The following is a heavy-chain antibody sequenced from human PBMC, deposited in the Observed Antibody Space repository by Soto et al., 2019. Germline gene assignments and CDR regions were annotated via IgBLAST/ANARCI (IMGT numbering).Heavy chain of an antibody. V-gene: IGHV1-46*01. D-gene: IGHD5-12*01. CDR2: INPSGGST. CDR3: ARDLRIIVATTGRDYYYGMDV. CDR1: GYTFTSYY. Sequence: ASVKVGCKACGYTFTSYYMHWVRQAPGQGLEWMGIINPSGGSTSYAQKFQGRVTMTRDTSTSTVYMELSSLRSEDTAVYYCARDLRIIVATTGRDYYYGMDVWGQGTTVTVSS. J-gene: IGHJ6*02.